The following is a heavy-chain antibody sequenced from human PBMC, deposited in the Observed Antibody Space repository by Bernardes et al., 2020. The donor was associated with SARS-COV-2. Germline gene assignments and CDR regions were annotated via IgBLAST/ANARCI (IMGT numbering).Heavy chain of an antibody. J-gene: IGHJ4*02. CDR3: ARGAVAGTRNFDY. CDR1: GYTFTGYY. Sequence: ASVKVSCKASGYTFTGYYMHWVRQAPGQGLEWMGWINPNSGGTNYAQKFQGWVTRTRDTSISTAYMELSRLRSDDTAVYYCARGAVAGTRNFDYWGQGTLVTVSS. D-gene: IGHD6-19*01. V-gene: IGHV1-2*04. CDR2: INPNSGGT.